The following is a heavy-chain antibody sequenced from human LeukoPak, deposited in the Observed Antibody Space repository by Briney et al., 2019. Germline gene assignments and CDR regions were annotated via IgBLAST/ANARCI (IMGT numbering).Heavy chain of an antibody. V-gene: IGHV3-53*04. J-gene: IGHJ4*02. CDR1: GFTVSSNY. D-gene: IGHD5-12*01. CDR3: VREERGLAIDY. Sequence: GGSLRLSCAASGFTVSSNYMSWVRQAPGKGLEWVSVIYSGGSTYYADSVKGRFTISRHNSKNTLYLQMNSLRAEDMAVYYCVREERGLAIDYWGQGTLVTVSS. CDR2: IYSGGST.